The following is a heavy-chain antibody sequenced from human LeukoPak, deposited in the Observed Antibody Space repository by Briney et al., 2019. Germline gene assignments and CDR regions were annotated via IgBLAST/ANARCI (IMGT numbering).Heavy chain of an antibody. CDR1: EFTFSSSG. J-gene: IGHJ4*02. CDR3: ARAAGDTFFDY. CDR2: IWYDGSNK. V-gene: IGHV3-33*01. D-gene: IGHD3-16*01. Sequence: GRSLRLSCAASEFTFSSSGMHWVRQAPGKGLEWVALIWYDGSNKYYADSVKGRFTISRDNSKNTLYLQMNSLRAEDTAVYSCARAAGDTFFDYWGQGTLVTVSS.